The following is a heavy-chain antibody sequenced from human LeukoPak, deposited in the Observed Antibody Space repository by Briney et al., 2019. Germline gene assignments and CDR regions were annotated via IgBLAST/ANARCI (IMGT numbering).Heavy chain of an antibody. V-gene: IGHV3-30*02. D-gene: IGHD3-16*01. J-gene: IGHJ5*02. CDR1: GFSLTTYG. CDR2: IRSTGINT. Sequence: GGSLRLSCEVSGFSLTTYGMLWVRQAPGKVLAWVAFIRSTGINTYYGDSVKGRFTLSRDISKSTLYLQMNSPTTDDPALYFCAKDRPLKGGFDPWGQGSLVIVSS. CDR3: AKDRPLKGGFDP.